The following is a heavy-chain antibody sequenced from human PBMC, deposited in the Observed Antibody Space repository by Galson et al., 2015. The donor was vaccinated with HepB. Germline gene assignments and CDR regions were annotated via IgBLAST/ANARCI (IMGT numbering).Heavy chain of an antibody. CDR3: AKGYGLFDS. Sequence: LRLSCAASGFAFDTHAMSWVRQAPGRGMEWIPGISCNGDSTFYANTVKGRFTVSRDNSNNMLYLQMNSLRAEDAGLYFCAKGYGLFDSWGQGILVTVSS. V-gene: IGHV3-23*01. J-gene: IGHJ5*01. CDR1: GFAFDTHA. CDR2: ISCNGDST. D-gene: IGHD5-18*01.